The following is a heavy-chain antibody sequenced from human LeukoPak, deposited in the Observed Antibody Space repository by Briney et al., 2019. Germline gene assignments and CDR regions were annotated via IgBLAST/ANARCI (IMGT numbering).Heavy chain of an antibody. Sequence: TGGSLRLSCAVSGFIFDDYAMHWVRQAPGKGLEWVSGISWNSGSIGYADSVKGRFTISRDNAKNSLYLQMNSLRAEDMALYYCAKGLGDEYSTPLDYWGQGTLVTVSS. CDR2: ISWNSGSI. J-gene: IGHJ4*02. V-gene: IGHV3-9*03. CDR3: AKGLGDEYSTPLDY. D-gene: IGHD6-13*01. CDR1: GFIFDDYA.